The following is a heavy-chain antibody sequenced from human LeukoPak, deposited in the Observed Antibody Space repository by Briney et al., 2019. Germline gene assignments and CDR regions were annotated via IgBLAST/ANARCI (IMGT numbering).Heavy chain of an antibody. V-gene: IGHV1-46*01. CDR2: INPSAGST. Sequence: ASVKVSCKASGYTFTSYYLHWVRQAPGQGLEWMGIINPSAGSTSYAQKFQGRVTLTRDMSTSTVYMEVSSLRSEDTAVYYCARLGFTMVRGDGPLYYYYMDVWGKGTTVTVSS. CDR3: ARLGFTMVRGDGPLYYYYMDV. D-gene: IGHD3-10*01. CDR1: GYTFTSYY. J-gene: IGHJ6*03.